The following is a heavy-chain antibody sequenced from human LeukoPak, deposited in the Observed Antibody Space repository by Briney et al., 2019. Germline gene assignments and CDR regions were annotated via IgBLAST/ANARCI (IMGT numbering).Heavy chain of an antibody. CDR3: ARVRVATTLNYYYYSMDV. J-gene: IGHJ6*02. CDR1: GYTFTSYY. CDR2: INPSGGST. D-gene: IGHD5-12*01. V-gene: IGHV1-46*01. Sequence: ASVKVSCKASGYTFTSYYMHWVRQAPGQGLEWMGIINPSGGSTSYAQKFQGRVTMTRDTSTSTVYMELSSLRSEDTAVYYCARVRVATTLNYYYYSMDVWGQGTTVTVSS.